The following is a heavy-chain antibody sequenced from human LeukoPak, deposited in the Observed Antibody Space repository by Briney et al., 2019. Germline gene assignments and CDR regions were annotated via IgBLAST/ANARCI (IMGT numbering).Heavy chain of an antibody. V-gene: IGHV3-11*01. Sequence: GGSLRLSCAAPGFIFSDYYMSWIRKAPGKGLGWVSYISSSGSTIYYADSVKGRFTISRDNAKNSLYLQMNSLRGEDTAVYYCARLYSGYDYGVDYWGQGTLVTVSA. CDR1: GFIFSDYY. CDR2: ISSSGSTI. D-gene: IGHD5-12*01. J-gene: IGHJ4*02. CDR3: ARLYSGYDYGVDY.